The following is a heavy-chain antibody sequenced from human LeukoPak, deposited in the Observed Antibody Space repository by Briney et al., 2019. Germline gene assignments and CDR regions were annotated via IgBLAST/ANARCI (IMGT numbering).Heavy chain of an antibody. CDR3: ASPDAFDI. CDR2: IIPILGIA. Sequence: GASVKVSCKASGGTFSSSAISWVRQAPGQGLEWMGRIIPILGIANYAQKFQGRVTITADKSTSTAYMELSSLRSEDTAVYYCASPDAFDIWGQGTMVTVSS. V-gene: IGHV1-69*04. J-gene: IGHJ3*02. CDR1: GGTFSSSA.